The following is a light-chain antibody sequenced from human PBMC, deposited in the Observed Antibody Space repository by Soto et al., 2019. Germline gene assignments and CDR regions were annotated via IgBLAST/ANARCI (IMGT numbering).Light chain of an antibody. CDR2: GNH. CDR3: HSYDMRLSGSV. J-gene: IGLJ3*02. V-gene: IGLV1-40*01. Sequence: QSVLTQPPSVSGAPGQRVTISCTGNNSNIGGGYDVHWYQQLPGTAPKLLIFGNHNRPSGVPDRFSGSKSYASASLAITGLQSEDEADYYCHSYDMRLSGSVFGGGTKLTVL. CDR1: NSNIGGGYD.